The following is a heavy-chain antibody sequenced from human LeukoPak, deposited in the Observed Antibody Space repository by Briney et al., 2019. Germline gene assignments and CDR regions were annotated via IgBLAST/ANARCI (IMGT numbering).Heavy chain of an antibody. V-gene: IGHV1-69*13. Sequence: SVKVSCKASGGTFNNFAICWVRQAPGQGLEWMGGIIPIFGTANYAQKFQGRVTITADESTSTAYMELSSLRSEDTAVYYCAREYYYDSSGYYYLDYWGQGTLVTVSS. CDR2: IIPIFGTA. CDR1: GGTFNNFA. CDR3: AREYYYDSSGYYYLDY. D-gene: IGHD3-22*01. J-gene: IGHJ4*02.